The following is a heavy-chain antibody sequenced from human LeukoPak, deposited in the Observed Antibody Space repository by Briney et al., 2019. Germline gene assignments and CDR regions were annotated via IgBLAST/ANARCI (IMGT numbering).Heavy chain of an antibody. V-gene: IGHV7-4-1*02. D-gene: IGHD3-10*01. CDR1: GYIFSNYA. J-gene: IGHJ5*02. Sequence: GASVEVSCKASGYIFSNYAIHWVRQAPGEGLEWMGWLNTNTGNPTYAQGFTGRLVFSLHTSVSTAYLQISSLKAEDTAVYYCARGDRPQRFYGSGSLDPWGQGTLVTVSS. CDR3: ARGDRPQRFYGSGSLDP. CDR2: LNTNTGNP.